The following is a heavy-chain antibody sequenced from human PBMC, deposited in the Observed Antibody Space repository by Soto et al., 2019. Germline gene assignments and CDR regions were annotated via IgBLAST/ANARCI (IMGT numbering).Heavy chain of an antibody. Sequence: LSLTCAVSGGSISSSHSWSWVRQPPGKGLEWIAEIYHSGSTNYNPSLKSRVTISVDESKNQFSLKLNSVTAADTAVFFCARAVALPGLFYFDFWGQGTLVTVSS. D-gene: IGHD2-21*01. J-gene: IGHJ4*02. V-gene: IGHV4-4*01. CDR2: IYHSGST. CDR1: GGSISSSHS. CDR3: ARAVALPGLFYFDF.